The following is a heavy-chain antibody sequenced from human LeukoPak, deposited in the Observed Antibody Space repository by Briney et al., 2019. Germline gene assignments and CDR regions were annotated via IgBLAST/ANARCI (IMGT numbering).Heavy chain of an antibody. V-gene: IGHV6-1*01. CDR3: ARGRASAFDV. CDR1: GDSFSASGVA. CDR2: TYYTSKWNT. D-gene: IGHD6-25*01. J-gene: IGHJ3*01. Sequence: SQTLSLTCAISGDSFSASGVAWHWVRQSPSRGLEWLGRTYYTSKWNTDYAVSVKSRIVVNPDTSKNQFSLQLNSVTSEDTAVYYCARGRASAFDVWGQGTMVTVSS.